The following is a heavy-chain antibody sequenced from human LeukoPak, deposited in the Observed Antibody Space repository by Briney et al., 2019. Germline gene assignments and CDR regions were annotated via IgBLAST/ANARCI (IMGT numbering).Heavy chain of an antibody. CDR2: IRYGGNNK. J-gene: IGHJ4*02. V-gene: IGHV3-30*02. CDR3: AKDPGSGSYYPYYFDY. Sequence: GGSLRLSCAASGFTFSSYAMHWVRQAPGKGLEWVAFIRYGGNNKYYTDSVKGRFTISRDNSKNTLYLQMNSLRAEDTAVYLCAKDPGSGSYYPYYFDYWGQGTLVTVSS. CDR1: GFTFSSYA. D-gene: IGHD3-10*01.